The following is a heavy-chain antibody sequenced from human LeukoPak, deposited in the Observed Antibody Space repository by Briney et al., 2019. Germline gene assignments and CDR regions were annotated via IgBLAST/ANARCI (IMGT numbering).Heavy chain of an antibody. CDR1: GFTFSNYS. CDR2: ISRSSSTI. D-gene: IGHD2-2*01. V-gene: IGHV3-48*04. CDR3: AKGDIVVVPAAIY. J-gene: IGHJ4*02. Sequence: PGGSLRLSCAASGFTFSNYSMNWVRQAPGKGLEWLSYISRSSSTIYYADSVKGRFTISRDNAKNTLYLQMNSLRAEDTAVYYCAKGDIVVVPAAIYWGQGTLVTVSS.